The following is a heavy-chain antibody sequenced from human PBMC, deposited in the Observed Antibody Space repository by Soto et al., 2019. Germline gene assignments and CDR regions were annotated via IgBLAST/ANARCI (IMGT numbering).Heavy chain of an antibody. CDR1: GDSVSSNSAA. CDR3: ARDPIAAAGIPSRFDY. Sequence: SQTLSLTCAISGDSVSSNSAAWNWIRQSPSRGLGWLGRTYYRSKWYNDYAVSVKSRITINPDTSKNQFSLQLNSVTPEDTAVYYCARDPIAAAGIPSRFDYWGQGTLVTVSS. CDR2: TYYRSKWYN. V-gene: IGHV6-1*01. J-gene: IGHJ4*02. D-gene: IGHD6-13*01.